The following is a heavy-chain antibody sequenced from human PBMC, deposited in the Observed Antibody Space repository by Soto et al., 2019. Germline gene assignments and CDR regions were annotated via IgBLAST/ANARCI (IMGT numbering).Heavy chain of an antibody. Sequence: SETLSLTCTVSGGSISSGDYYWSWIRQPPGKGLEWIGYIYYSGSTYYNPSLKSRVTISVDTSKNQFSLKLSSVTAADTAVYYCARGIAARPGPFDYWGQGTLVTVSS. V-gene: IGHV4-30-4*01. CDR2: IYYSGST. CDR1: GGSISSGDYY. D-gene: IGHD6-6*01. J-gene: IGHJ4*02. CDR3: ARGIAARPGPFDY.